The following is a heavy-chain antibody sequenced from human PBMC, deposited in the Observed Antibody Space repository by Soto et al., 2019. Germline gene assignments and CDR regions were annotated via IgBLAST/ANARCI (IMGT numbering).Heavy chain of an antibody. CDR1: GFTFSSYG. CDR3: AREPVAGPRDFVDY. J-gene: IGHJ4*02. Sequence: GGSLRLSCAASGFTFSSYGMHWVRQAPGKGLEWVAVIWYDGSNKYYADSVKGRFTISRDNSKNTLYLQMNSLRAEDTAVYYCAREPVAGPRDFVDYWGQGTLVTVSS. CDR2: IWYDGSNK. V-gene: IGHV3-33*01. D-gene: IGHD6-19*01.